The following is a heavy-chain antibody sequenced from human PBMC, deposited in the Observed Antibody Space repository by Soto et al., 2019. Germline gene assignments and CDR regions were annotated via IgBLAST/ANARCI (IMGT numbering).Heavy chain of an antibody. J-gene: IGHJ4*02. CDR3: AKAYYDFWSGYYTWAVDY. CDR2: ISGSGGST. V-gene: IGHV3-23*01. Sequence: GWSLRLCFAASGFTFSSYAMSWVRQSPGKGLEWVSAISGSGGSTYYADSVKGRFTISRDNSKNTLYLQMNSLRAEDTAVYYCAKAYYDFWSGYYTWAVDYWGQGTLVTVSS. D-gene: IGHD3-3*01. CDR1: GFTFSSYA.